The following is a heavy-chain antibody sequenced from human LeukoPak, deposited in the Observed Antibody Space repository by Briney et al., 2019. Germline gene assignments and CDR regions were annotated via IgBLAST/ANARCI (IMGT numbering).Heavy chain of an antibody. CDR3: AKDPGVGYCSGGSCYGEDY. J-gene: IGHJ4*02. CDR2: ISGSGGST. V-gene: IGHV3-23*01. Sequence: GGSLRLSCAASGFTFSSYAMSWVRQAPGKGLEWVSAISGSGGSTYYADSVKGRFTISRDNSKNTLYLQMNRLRAEDTAVYYCAKDPGVGYCSGGSCYGEDYWGQGTLVTVSS. D-gene: IGHD2-15*01. CDR1: GFTFSSYA.